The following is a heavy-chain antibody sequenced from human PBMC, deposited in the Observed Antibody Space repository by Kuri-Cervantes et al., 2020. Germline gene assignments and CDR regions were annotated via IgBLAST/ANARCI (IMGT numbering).Heavy chain of an antibody. D-gene: IGHD6-13*01. CDR2: ISWNSGSI. CDR3: AEGGSIAAAGTPYADY. Sequence: LSLTCAASGFTFDDYAMHWVRQAPGKGLEWVSGISWNSGSIGYADSVKGRFTISRDNAKNSLYLQMNSLRAEDTALYYCAEGGSIAAAGTPYADYWGQGNLVNVSS. J-gene: IGHJ4*02. V-gene: IGHV3-9*01. CDR1: GFTFDDYA.